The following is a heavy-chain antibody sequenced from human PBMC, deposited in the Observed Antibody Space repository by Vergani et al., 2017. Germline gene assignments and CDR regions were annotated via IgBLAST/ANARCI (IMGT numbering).Heavy chain of an antibody. D-gene: IGHD3-3*01. CDR3: ARGLRFLEWPYAFDI. Sequence: VQLVESGGGLVQPGGSLRLSCAASGFTFSSYWMSWVRQAPGKGLEWIGYIYYSGSTYYNPSLKSRVTISVDTSKNQFSLKLSSVTAADTAVYYCARGLRFLEWPYAFDIWGQGTMVTVSS. V-gene: IGHV4-59*06. CDR1: GFTFSSYW. J-gene: IGHJ3*02. CDR2: IYYSGST.